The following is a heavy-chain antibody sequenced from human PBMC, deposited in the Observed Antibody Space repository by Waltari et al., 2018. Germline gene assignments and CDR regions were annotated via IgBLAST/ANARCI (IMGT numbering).Heavy chain of an antibody. CDR2: IGIAGDT. CDR3: VRDPSGWGMDV. V-gene: IGHV3-13*01. Sequence: EVQLAESGGGLVQPGGSLSLSCVASGFTFSTYDIFWGRQATGKGLEWVSGIGIAGDTHYLDSVKGRFTISRENAKNSLYLQMNALRDDDTAIYYCVRDPSGWGMDVWGQGTTVTVSS. D-gene: IGHD3-10*01. CDR1: GFTFSTYD. J-gene: IGHJ6*02.